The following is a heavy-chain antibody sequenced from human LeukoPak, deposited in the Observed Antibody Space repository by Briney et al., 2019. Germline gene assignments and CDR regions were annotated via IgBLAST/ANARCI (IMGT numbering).Heavy chain of an antibody. V-gene: IGHV3-49*04. CDR1: GFTFGDYA. D-gene: IGHD6-19*01. J-gene: IGHJ6*03. CDR2: IRSKAYGGTT. CDR3: TRVGIAVAATGYYYMDV. Sequence: PGGSLRLSCTASGFTFGDYAMSWVRQAPGKGLEWVGFIRSKAYGGTTEYAASVKGRFTISRDDSKSIAYLQMNSLKTEDTAVYYWTRVGIAVAATGYYYMDVWGKGTTVTVSS.